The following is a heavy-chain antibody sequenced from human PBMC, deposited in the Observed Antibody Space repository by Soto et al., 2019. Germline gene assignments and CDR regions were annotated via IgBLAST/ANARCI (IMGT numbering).Heavy chain of an antibody. V-gene: IGHV3-30*18. CDR2: ITDDGSNQ. Sequence: QVQLVESGGGLVQPGRSLRLSCAASGFIFSTYGMHWVRQAPGKGLEWVAVITDDGSNQYFEDSVKGRFTISRDNSKKALYLQMNSLRLEGTALYYCAKSWTGSHGAVDTWGQGTMVIVSA. D-gene: IGHD1-1*01. J-gene: IGHJ3*02. CDR1: GFIFSTYG. CDR3: AKSWTGSHGAVDT.